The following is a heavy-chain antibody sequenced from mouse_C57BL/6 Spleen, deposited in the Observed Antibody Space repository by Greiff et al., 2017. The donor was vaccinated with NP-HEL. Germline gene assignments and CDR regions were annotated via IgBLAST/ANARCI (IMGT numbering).Heavy chain of an antibody. D-gene: IGHD2-5*01. CDR2: IYPGDGDT. CDR1: GYAFSSSW. CDR3: ARYPYYSNYYAMDY. J-gene: IGHJ4*01. V-gene: IGHV1-82*01. Sequence: VQRVESGPELVKPGASVKISCKASGYAFSSSWMNWVKQRPGKGLEWIGRIYPGDGDTNYNGKFKGKATLTADKSSSTAYMQLSSLTSEDSAVYFCARYPYYSNYYAMDYWGQGTSVTVSS.